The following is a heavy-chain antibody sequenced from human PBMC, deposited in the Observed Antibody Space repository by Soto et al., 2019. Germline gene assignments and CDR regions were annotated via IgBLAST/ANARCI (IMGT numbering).Heavy chain of an antibody. Sequence: SETLSLTCTVSGGYISSSSYYWGWIRQPPGKGLEWIGSIYYSGSTYYNPSLKSRVTISVDTSKNQFSLKLSSVTAADTAVYYCARHPNVYYYDSSGLNWFDPWGQGTLVTVSS. V-gene: IGHV4-39*01. CDR1: GGYISSSSYY. D-gene: IGHD3-22*01. CDR2: IYYSGST. CDR3: ARHPNVYYYDSSGLNWFDP. J-gene: IGHJ5*02.